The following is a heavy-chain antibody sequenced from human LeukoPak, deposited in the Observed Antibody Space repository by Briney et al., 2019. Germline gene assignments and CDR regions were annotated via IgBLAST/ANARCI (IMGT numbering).Heavy chain of an antibody. V-gene: IGHV3-33*01. J-gene: IGHJ4*02. CDR2: IWYDGSNK. CDR3: ARDTGGQQLGTFDY. Sequence: GGSLRLSCAASGFTFSSYGMHWVRQAPGKGLEWVAVIWYDGSNKYYADSVKGRFTISRDNSKNTLYLQMNSLRAEDTAVYYCARDTGGQQLGTFDYWGQGTLVTVSS. D-gene: IGHD6-13*01. CDR1: GFTFSSYG.